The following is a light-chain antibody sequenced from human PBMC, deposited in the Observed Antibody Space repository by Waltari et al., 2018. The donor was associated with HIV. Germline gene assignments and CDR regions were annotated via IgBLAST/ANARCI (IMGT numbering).Light chain of an antibody. CDR2: NND. CDR3: AAWDDSLNGQV. Sequence: QSVLTQPSSASGPPGQWVTISCSGSSSNIGANSVAWYQHLPGTAPKLLIYNNDLRPSGVPDRFSGAKSGTSASLVISGLQSEDEADYYCAAWDDSLNGQVFGGGTKLTVL. J-gene: IGLJ3*02. V-gene: IGLV1-44*01. CDR1: SSNIGANS.